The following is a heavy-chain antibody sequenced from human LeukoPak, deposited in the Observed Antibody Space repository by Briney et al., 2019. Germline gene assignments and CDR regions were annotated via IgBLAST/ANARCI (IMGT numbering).Heavy chain of an antibody. J-gene: IGHJ6*03. CDR3: ARVSIAARRAMDV. D-gene: IGHD6-6*01. CDR1: GGSISSYY. Sequence: SETLSLTCTVSGGSISSYYWSWIRQPPGKGLEWIGYIYYSGSTNYNPSLKNRVTISVDTSKNQFSLKLSSVTAADTAVYYCARVSIAARRAMDVWGKGTTVTVSS. CDR2: IYYSGST. V-gene: IGHV4-59*01.